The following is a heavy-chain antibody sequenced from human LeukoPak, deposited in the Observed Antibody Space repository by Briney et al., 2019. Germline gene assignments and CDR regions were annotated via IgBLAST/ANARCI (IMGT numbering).Heavy chain of an antibody. J-gene: IGHJ4*02. CDR1: GYSISSIYY. CDR2: IYHIGST. Sequence: SESLSLTCSVYGYSISSIYYGGWIRQPPGKGREGIGTIYHIGSTYYNPSLRGPVTISVDTSKNQFSQKLSSVTAADTAVYYCGRLALSGSYYPYYWGQGTLVTVSS. D-gene: IGHD1-26*01. V-gene: IGHV4-38-2*01. CDR3: GRLALSGSYYPYY.